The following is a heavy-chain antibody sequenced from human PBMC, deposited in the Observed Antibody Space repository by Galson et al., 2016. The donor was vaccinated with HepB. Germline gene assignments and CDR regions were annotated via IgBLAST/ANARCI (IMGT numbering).Heavy chain of an antibody. CDR3: ARDSGSCKNFNCKGDAFDM. V-gene: IGHV3-7*04. Sequence: SLRLSCAGSGFTFSRNWMSWVRQAPGKGLEWVANIKEDGSEKYYVDSVKGRFTISRDNAKNSLFLQMNSLRAEDTAVYSCARDSGSCKNFNCKGDAFDMWGQGTMVAVSS. CDR2: IKEDGSEK. CDR1: GFTFSRNW. J-gene: IGHJ3*02. D-gene: IGHD2-15*01.